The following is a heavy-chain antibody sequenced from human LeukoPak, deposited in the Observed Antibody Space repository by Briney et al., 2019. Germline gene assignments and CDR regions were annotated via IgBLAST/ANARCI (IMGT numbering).Heavy chain of an antibody. V-gene: IGHV3-33*01. Sequence: GGSLRLSCAASGFTFSSYGMHWVRQAPGKGLEWVAVIWYDGSNKYYADSVKGRFTISRDNSKNTLYLQMNSLRAEDTAVYYCARDYTYYGSGSSRSIGPFDYWGQGTLVTVSS. D-gene: IGHD3-10*01. J-gene: IGHJ4*02. CDR2: IWYDGSNK. CDR3: ARDYTYYGSGSSRSIGPFDY. CDR1: GFTFSSYG.